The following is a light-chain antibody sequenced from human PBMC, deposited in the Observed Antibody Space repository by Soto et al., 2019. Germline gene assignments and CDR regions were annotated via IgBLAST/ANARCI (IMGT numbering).Light chain of an antibody. J-gene: IGKJ2*01. CDR2: WAS. V-gene: IGKV4-1*01. CDR1: RGLLYSPNNKIY. CDR3: QQYYFTPFT. Sequence: DIGMIQSPESLAVSLGERASINCKSSRGLLYSPNNKIYLAWYQQKPGQPPQLLIHWASTRESGVPDRFSGSGSGTDFTLTISNLQAEDVAVYYCQQYYFTPFTFGQGTKLEIK.